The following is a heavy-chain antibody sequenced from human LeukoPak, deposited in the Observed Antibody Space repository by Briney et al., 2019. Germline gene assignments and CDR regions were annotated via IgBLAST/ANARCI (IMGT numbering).Heavy chain of an antibody. Sequence: GGSLRLSCVVSAFSLNTYNMNWVRQAPGKGLEWVSSISYTGTYIYYADSVKGRFTISRDNAQNSVYLQMNSLRAEDTAIYYCARGVYSSGWYPDYFDYWGQGTLVTVSS. CDR1: AFSLNTYN. J-gene: IGHJ4*02. D-gene: IGHD6-19*01. CDR3: ARGVYSSGWYPDYFDY. CDR2: ISYTGTYI. V-gene: IGHV3-21*01.